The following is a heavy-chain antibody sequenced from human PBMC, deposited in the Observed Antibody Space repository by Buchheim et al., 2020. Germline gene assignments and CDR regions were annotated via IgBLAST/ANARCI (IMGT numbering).Heavy chain of an antibody. CDR1: GGTFSSYA. J-gene: IGHJ6*03. CDR3: ARLRSEAVAGAYYYYMDG. Sequence: QVQLVQSGAEVKKPGSSVKVSCKASGGTFSSYAISWVRQAPGQGLEWMGGIIPIFGTVNYAQTFQGRVTITADESTSTAYMELSSLRSEDTAVYYCARLRSEAVAGAYYYYMDGGGKGTT. D-gene: IGHD6-19*01. CDR2: IIPIFGTV. V-gene: IGHV1-69*01.